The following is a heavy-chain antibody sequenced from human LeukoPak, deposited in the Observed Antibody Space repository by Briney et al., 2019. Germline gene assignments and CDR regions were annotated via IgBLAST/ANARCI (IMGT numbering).Heavy chain of an antibody. Sequence: SETLSLTCTVSGYAITSGGFSWNWIRQSPGKGLEWIGCIYDRGPAYYNPSLKSRFTISVDRPKNQFFLNVTSLTAADTAVYFCARSRQASGLFNSWGQGTLVTVSS. J-gene: IGHJ5*01. D-gene: IGHD3-10*01. CDR2: IYDRGPA. CDR3: ARSRQASGLFNS. V-gene: IGHV4-30-2*06. CDR1: GYAITSGGFS.